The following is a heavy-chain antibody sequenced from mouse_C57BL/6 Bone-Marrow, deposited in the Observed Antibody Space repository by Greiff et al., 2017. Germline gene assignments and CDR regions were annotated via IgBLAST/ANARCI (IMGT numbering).Heavy chain of an antibody. D-gene: IGHD2-5*01. V-gene: IGHV1-50*01. Sequence: QVHVKQPGAELVKPGASVKMSCKASGYTFTSYWMPWVKQRPGQGLEWIGEIDPSDSYTNYNQKFKGKAPLTVDTSSSPAYMQLSSLTSEDSAVYYCARDRYSRAYWGQGTLVTVSA. J-gene: IGHJ3*01. CDR1: GYTFTSYW. CDR2: IDPSDSYT. CDR3: ARDRYSRAY.